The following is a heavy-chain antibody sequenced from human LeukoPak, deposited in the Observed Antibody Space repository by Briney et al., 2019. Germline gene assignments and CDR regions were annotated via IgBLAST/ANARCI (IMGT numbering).Heavy chain of an antibody. CDR2: ISGSSSYT. CDR1: GFTFSNYC. CDR3: ARDRGENYDSSGYYDY. V-gene: IGHV3-11*06. D-gene: IGHD3-22*01. J-gene: IGHJ4*02. Sequence: PGGSLRLSCAASGFTFSNYCMSWIRQAPGKGLEWVSYISGSSSYTNYADSVKGRFTISRDNAKKSLYLRMNSLRAEDTAVYYCARDRGENYDSSGYYDYWGQGTLVTVSS.